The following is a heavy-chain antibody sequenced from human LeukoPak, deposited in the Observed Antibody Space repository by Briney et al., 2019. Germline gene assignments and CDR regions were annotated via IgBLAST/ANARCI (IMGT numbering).Heavy chain of an antibody. V-gene: IGHV3-30*04. CDR3: AKDPERWLQLRLGFSD. D-gene: IGHD5-24*01. Sequence: GRSLRLSCAASGFTFSTYAMHWVRQAPGKGLEWVAVIPYDGSNKYYADSVKGRFTISRDNSKNTLYLQMNSLRAEDTAVYYCAKDPERWLQLRLGFSDWGQGTLVTVSS. J-gene: IGHJ4*02. CDR2: IPYDGSNK. CDR1: GFTFSTYA.